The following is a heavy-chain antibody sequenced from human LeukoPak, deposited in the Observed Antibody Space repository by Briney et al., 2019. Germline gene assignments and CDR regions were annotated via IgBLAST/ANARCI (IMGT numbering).Heavy chain of an antibody. CDR1: GFTFSSYW. D-gene: IGHD3-16*02. Sequence: GGSLRLSCAASGFTFSSYWMSWVRQAPGKGLEWVSGISWNSGSIGYADSVKGRFTISRDNAKNSLYLQMNSLRAEDTALYYCAKDTSFMITFGGVIVPYFDYWGQGTLVTVSS. V-gene: IGHV3-9*01. J-gene: IGHJ4*02. CDR3: AKDTSFMITFGGVIVPYFDY. CDR2: ISWNSGSI.